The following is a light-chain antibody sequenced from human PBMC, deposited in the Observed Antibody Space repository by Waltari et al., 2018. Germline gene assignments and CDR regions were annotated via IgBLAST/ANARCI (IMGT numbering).Light chain of an antibody. CDR1: QSVSSK. CDR3: QQYSYWPRT. J-gene: IGKJ1*01. CDR2: GAS. Sequence: ETVMTHSPATLSVSPGERATLSCRASQSVSSKLAWYQQKPGQAPRLLIYGASTRATDIPARFSGGGSGTEFTLIISSLQSEDCAVYFCQQYSYWPRTFGRGTKVEIK. V-gene: IGKV3-15*01.